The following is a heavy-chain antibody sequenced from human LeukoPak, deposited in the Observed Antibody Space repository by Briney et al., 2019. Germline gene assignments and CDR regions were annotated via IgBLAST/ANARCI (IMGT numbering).Heavy chain of an antibody. Sequence: GGSLRLSCAASGFTFSSYWMSWVRQPPGKGLGWVANIKQDGSDKYYVDSVKCRFTISRDNAKNSLYLQMNRLRADDTAVYYCARDHHHRLWAYHYSYMDVWGKGTTVTISS. CDR2: IKQDGSDK. D-gene: IGHD1-14*01. J-gene: IGHJ6*03. V-gene: IGHV3-7*01. CDR3: ARDHHHRLWAYHYSYMDV. CDR1: GFTFSSYW.